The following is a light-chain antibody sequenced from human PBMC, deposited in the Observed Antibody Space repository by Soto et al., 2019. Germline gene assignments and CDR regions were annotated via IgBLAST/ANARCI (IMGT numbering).Light chain of an antibody. CDR2: EIS. V-gene: IGKV2-24*01. CDR3: MQATQFPIT. J-gene: IGKJ5*01. Sequence: DIVMTQTPLSSPVTLGQPASISCRSSQSLVHSDGNTYLSWLQQRPGQPPRHLIYEISNRFSGVPDRCSGSGSGTDFTLKISRVEAEDVGVYYCMQATQFPITFGQGTRLEIK. CDR1: QSLVHSDGNTY.